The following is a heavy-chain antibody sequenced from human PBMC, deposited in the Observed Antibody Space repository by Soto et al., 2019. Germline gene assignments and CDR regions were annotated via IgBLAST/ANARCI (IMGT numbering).Heavy chain of an antibody. D-gene: IGHD3-10*01. CDR1: EFTFSSYG. V-gene: IGHV3-30*18. CDR3: AKGITMVRGVIIDYFDY. J-gene: IGHJ4*02. CDR2: ISYDGSNK. Sequence: QVQLVESGGGVVQPGRSLRLSCAASEFTFSSYGMHWVRQAPGKGLEWVAVISYDGSNKYYADSVKGRFTISRDNSKNTLYLPMNSLRAEDTAVYYCAKGITMVRGVIIDYFDYWGQGTLVTVSS.